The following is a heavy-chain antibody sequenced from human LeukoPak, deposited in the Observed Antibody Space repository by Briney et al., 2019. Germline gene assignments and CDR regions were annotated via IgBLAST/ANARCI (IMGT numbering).Heavy chain of an antibody. Sequence: SETLSLTCTVSGGSISSGSSYWGWIRQPPGKGLEWIGSIYYSGSSFDNPALKSRVTISVDTSKNQFSLKLSSVTAADTAVYYCARHRSGWLQSSFDYWGQGTLVTVSS. CDR3: ARHRSGWLQSSFDY. D-gene: IGHD5-24*01. V-gene: IGHV4-39*01. J-gene: IGHJ4*02. CDR1: GGSISSGSSY. CDR2: IYYSGSS.